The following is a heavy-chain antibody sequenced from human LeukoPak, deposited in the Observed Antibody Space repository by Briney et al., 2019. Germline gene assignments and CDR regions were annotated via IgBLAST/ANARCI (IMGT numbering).Heavy chain of an antibody. CDR1: GGSISTTNYY. V-gene: IGHV4-39*07. CDR3: VRADYNGGNPGSFDI. J-gene: IGHJ3*02. CDR2: IFYSGST. Sequence: SETLSLTCTVSGGSISTTNYYWGWIRQPPGKGLEWIGNIFYSGSTYYSPSLKSRLSISLDTSRNQFSLTLNSVTAADTAVYYCVRADYNGGNPGSFDIWGRGTMVTVSS. D-gene: IGHD2-8*01.